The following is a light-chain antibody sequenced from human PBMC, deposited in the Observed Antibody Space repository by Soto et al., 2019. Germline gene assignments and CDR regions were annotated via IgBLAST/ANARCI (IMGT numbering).Light chain of an antibody. CDR3: QQYHNSILM. V-gene: IGKV3-20*01. CDR1: QTVRNNY. CDR2: GAY. J-gene: IGKJ1*01. Sequence: EFVSSQSPCTLSFSPGERATHHCKSSQTVRNNYLAWYQQKPGQDNRLLMYGAYSRATGIKDRFSGGGSGADFTLTIRRMEPEDFGVYYCQQYHNSILMFGNGHKLDLK.